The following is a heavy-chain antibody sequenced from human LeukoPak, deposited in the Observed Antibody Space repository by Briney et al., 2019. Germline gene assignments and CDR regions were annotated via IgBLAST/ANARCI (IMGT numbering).Heavy chain of an antibody. CDR1: GYTFTGYY. V-gene: IGHV1-2*02. Sequence: GASVKVSCTTSGYTFTGYYMHWVRQAPGQGLEWMGWINPNSGGTNYAQKFQGRVTMTRDTSISTAYMELSRLRSDDTAVYYCARDLVVGARVNYYYGMDVWGQGTTVTVSS. CDR2: INPNSGGT. J-gene: IGHJ6*02. CDR3: ARDLVVGARVNYYYGMDV. D-gene: IGHD1-26*01.